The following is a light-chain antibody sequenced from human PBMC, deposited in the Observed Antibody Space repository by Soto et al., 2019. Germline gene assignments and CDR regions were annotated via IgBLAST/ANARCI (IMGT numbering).Light chain of an antibody. J-gene: IGKJ1*01. CDR1: QSVGCF. CDR3: QQYYEAPQH. Sequence: EIVVTQSPATLSLSPGERATLSCMASQSVGCFLACYQQKSGQTPRLLIDDAYNRAPGIPARFVGSGSGTDFSLTISSLEPEYCAVSYCQQYYEAPQHFGQGNKLDIK. V-gene: IGKV3-11*01. CDR2: DAY.